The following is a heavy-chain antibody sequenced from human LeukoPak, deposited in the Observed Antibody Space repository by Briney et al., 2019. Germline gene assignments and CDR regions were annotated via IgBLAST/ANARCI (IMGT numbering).Heavy chain of an antibody. V-gene: IGHV4-61*01. CDR1: GGSVSSGSYY. D-gene: IGHD3-22*01. J-gene: IGHJ3*02. CDR2: IYYSGST. CDR3: ARYKLEAHDSSGSDASDI. Sequence: PSETLSLTCTVSGGSVSSGSYYWSWIRQPPGKGLEWIGYIYYSGSTNYNPSLKSRVTISVDTSKNQFSLKLSSVTAADTAVYYCARYKLEAHDSSGSDASDIWGQGTMVTVSS.